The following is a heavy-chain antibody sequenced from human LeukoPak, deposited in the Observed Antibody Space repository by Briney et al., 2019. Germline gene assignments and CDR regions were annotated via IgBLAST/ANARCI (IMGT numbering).Heavy chain of an antibody. CDR1: GFTFRLYS. CDR2: IRSSDGAI. CDR3: ARDRDWAFDY. Sequence: PGGSLRLSCAASGFTFRLYSMNWVRQAPGKGLEWVSCIRSSDGAIAYADSVKGRFTISRDDAKNSLYLQMNSLRDEDTAVYYCARDRDWAFDYWGQGTLITVSS. J-gene: IGHJ4*02. V-gene: IGHV3-48*02. D-gene: IGHD3-9*01.